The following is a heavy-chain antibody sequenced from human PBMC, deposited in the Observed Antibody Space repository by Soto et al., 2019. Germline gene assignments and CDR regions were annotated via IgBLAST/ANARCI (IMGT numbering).Heavy chain of an antibody. J-gene: IGHJ3*01. CDR3: VKEYCTEGNCFDAFGL. D-gene: IGHD2-8*02. CDR2: ISDGGTTI. Sequence: EAALVESGGGLVQPGGPLTLSCAASGFIFSDYEVDWVRQAPGRGPEWISYISDGGTTIYYAASVKGRFTISRDDAKKSLYLLLNTVRVDDTAIYFCVKEYCTEGNCFDAFGLWGQGTVVTVSS. CDR1: GFIFSDYE. V-gene: IGHV3-48*03.